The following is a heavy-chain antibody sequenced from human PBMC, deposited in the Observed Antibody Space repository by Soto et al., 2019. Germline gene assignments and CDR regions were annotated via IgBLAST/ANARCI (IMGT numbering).Heavy chain of an antibody. CDR2: IYPSLGTE. CDR3: AKTANKLYLYWFDA. CDR1: GGTFRRHA. J-gene: IGHJ5*02. Sequence: VAAVKVSCKDSGGTFRRHAISWVRQAPGQGLEWMGCIYPSLGTENNAQKYRGRITITEKEYKNTAYMQLSSMSSEDTALYYCAKTANKLYLYWFDARGQ. D-gene: IGHD2-8*01. V-gene: IGHV1-69*13.